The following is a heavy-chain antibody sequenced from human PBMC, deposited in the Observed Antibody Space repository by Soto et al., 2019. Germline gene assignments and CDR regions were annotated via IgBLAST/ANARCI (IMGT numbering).Heavy chain of an antibody. V-gene: IGHV3-21*01. Sequence: EVQLVESGGGLVKPGGSLRLSCAASGFTFSSYSMNWVRQAPGKGLEWVSSISRSSSYIYYADSVKGRFTISRDNAKNSLYLQMNSLRAEDTAVYYCARDSSPNYDFWSGYYLLFDYWGQGTLVTVSS. CDR2: ISRSSSYI. CDR3: ARDSSPNYDFWSGYYLLFDY. D-gene: IGHD3-3*01. J-gene: IGHJ4*02. CDR1: GFTFSSYS.